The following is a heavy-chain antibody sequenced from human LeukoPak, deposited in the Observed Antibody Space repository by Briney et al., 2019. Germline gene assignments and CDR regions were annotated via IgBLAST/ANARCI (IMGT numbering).Heavy chain of an antibody. CDR1: GGSNSSYY. Sequence: SETLSLTCTVSGGSNSSYYWSWIRQPPGKGLEWIGYIYYSGSTNYNPSLKSRVTISVDTSKNQFSLKLSSVTAADTAVYYCARGDYDFWSGYYNYWGQGTLVTVSS. CDR2: IYYSGST. D-gene: IGHD3-3*01. V-gene: IGHV4-59*01. J-gene: IGHJ4*02. CDR3: ARGDYDFWSGYYNY.